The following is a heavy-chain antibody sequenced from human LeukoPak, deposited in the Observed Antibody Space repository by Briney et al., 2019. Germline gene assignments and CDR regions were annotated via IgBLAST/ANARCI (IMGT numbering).Heavy chain of an antibody. CDR1: GFTFSSYW. D-gene: IGHD2-15*01. J-gene: IGHJ5*02. CDR2: IKQDGSEN. V-gene: IGHV3-7*03. CDR3: ARELPVVVVAATRNWFDP. Sequence: GGSLRLSCAASGFTFSSYWMSWVRQAPGKGLEWVANIKQDGSENYYVDSVKGRFTISRDNAKNSLYLQMNSLRAEDTAVYYCARELPVVVVAATRNWFDPWGQGTLVTVSS.